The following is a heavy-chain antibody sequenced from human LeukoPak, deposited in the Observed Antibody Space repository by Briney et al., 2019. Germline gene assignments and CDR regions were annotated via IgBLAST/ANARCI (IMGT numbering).Heavy chain of an antibody. CDR2: IYYSGSA. CDR3: ARRSYNWNGFDY. V-gene: IGHV4-39*01. CDR1: GVSISSSSYY. J-gene: IGHJ4*02. D-gene: IGHD1-20*01. Sequence: PSETLSLTCTVSGVSISSSSYYWGWIRQPPGKGLEWIGSIYYSGSAYYNPSLKSRVTISVDTSKNQFSMKLGSVTAADTAVYYCARRSYNWNGFDYWGQGTLVTVSS.